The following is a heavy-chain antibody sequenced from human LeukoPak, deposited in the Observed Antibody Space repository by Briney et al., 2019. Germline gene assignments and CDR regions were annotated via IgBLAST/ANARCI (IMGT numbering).Heavy chain of an antibody. CDR3: AKIDAVAATPTSFDY. CDR2: IYYSGTT. D-gene: IGHD6-19*01. J-gene: IGHJ4*02. CDR1: GGSISIFY. Sequence: PSETLSLTCTVSGGSISIFYWSWLRQPPGKGLEWLGDIYYSGTTNYNPSLKSRVTISLDTSKNQFSLRLSSVTAADTAVYYCAKIDAVAATPTSFDYWGQGTLVTVSS. V-gene: IGHV4-59*01.